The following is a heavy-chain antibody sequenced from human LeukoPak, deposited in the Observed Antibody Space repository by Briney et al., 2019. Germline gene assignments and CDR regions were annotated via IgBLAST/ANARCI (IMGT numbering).Heavy chain of an antibody. J-gene: IGHJ5*02. CDR3: AKKYSTGLDP. V-gene: IGHV3-30*02. D-gene: IGHD1-26*01. CDR1: GFTFSSYG. CDR2: IRSDGSNR. Sequence: PGGSLRLSCAASGFTFSSYGMHWVRQAPGKGLEWVAFIRSDGSNRYYADSVKGRFTISRDNSKNTLYLQMNSLRVEDTAVYYCAKKYSTGLDPWGQGTLVTVSS.